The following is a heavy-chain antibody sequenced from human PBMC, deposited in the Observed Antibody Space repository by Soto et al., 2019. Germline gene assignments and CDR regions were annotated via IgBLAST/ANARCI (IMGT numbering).Heavy chain of an antibody. J-gene: IGHJ6*02. V-gene: IGHV3-53*01. CDR1: GFTVSSNY. Sequence: GGSLRLSCAASGFTVSSNYMSWVRQAPGKGLEWVSVIYSGGSTYYADSVKGRFTISRDNSKNTLYLQMNSLRAEDTAVYYCARGYGDYYYGMDVWGQGTTVTVSS. D-gene: IGHD1-1*01. CDR3: ARGYGDYYYGMDV. CDR2: IYSGGST.